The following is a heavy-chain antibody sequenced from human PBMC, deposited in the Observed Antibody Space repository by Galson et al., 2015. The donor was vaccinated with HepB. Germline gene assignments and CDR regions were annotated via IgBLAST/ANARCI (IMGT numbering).Heavy chain of an antibody. CDR2: ISGSGGST. V-gene: IGHV3-23*01. CDR3: AKLLGVHYYDTGDFDY. CDR1: GFTFSSYS. J-gene: IGHJ4*02. Sequence: SLRLSCAASGFTFSSYSMNWVRQAPGKGLEWVSAISGSGGSTYYADSVKGRFTISRDNSKNTLYLQMSSLRAEDTAVYYCAKLLGVHYYDTGDFDYWGQGTLVTVSS. D-gene: IGHD3-22*01.